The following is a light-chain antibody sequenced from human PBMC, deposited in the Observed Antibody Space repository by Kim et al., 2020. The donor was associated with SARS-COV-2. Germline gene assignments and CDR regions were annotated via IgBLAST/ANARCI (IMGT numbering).Light chain of an antibody. CDR1: SGSIASNY. V-gene: IGLV6-57*01. CDR3: QSYDSSNLWV. CDR2: EDN. J-gene: IGLJ3*02. Sequence: KTVTISCTRSSGSIASNYVQWYQQRPGSSPTTVIYEDNQRPSGVPDRFSGSIDSSSNSASLTISGLKTEDEADYYCQSYDSSNLWVFSGGTQLTVL.